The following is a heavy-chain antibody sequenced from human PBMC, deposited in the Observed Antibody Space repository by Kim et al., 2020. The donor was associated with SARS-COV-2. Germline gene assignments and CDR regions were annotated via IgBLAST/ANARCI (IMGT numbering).Heavy chain of an antibody. V-gene: IGHV7-4-1*02. CDR1: GYTFSKYV. CDR2: INTKTGNP. J-gene: IGHJ5*02. D-gene: IGHD2-21*02. CDR3: ARAPVAYCGGAYYVWFDP. Sequence: ASVKVSCKASGYTFSKYVMSWVRQAPGQGLEWLGWINTKTGNPKYAQGFTGRFVFSLDTSVSTAYLQISDLKPEDTAVYYCARAPVAYCGGAYYVWFDPWGQGTLVTVSS.